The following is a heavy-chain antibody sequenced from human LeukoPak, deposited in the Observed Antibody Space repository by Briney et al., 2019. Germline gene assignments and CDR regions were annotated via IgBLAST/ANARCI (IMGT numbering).Heavy chain of an antibody. Sequence: GGSLRLSCATSGFTFRSYEMNWVRQAPGEGLEWVADIKQDGSEKLYVNSVRGRVTISRDNAKMSLFLQMNSLRAEDTAVYYCARDNGVVHGVYYMDVWGKGTTVTVS. CDR2: IKQDGSEK. V-gene: IGHV3-7*01. CDR1: GFTFRSYE. D-gene: IGHD3-3*01. J-gene: IGHJ6*03. CDR3: ARDNGVVHGVYYMDV.